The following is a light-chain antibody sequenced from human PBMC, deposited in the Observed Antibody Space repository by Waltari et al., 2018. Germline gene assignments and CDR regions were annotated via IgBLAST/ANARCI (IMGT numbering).Light chain of an antibody. CDR3: QAWDSTTVV. CDR2: QDH. Sequence: SYELTQPPSVSVSPGQTASITCSGDNLGDKFACWYQQKPGQSPLLVIYQDHNRPSGIPARFSGSNSGNTATLTISGIQAMDEGDYYCQAWDSTTVVFGGGTKLTVL. J-gene: IGLJ2*01. V-gene: IGLV3-1*01. CDR1: NLGDKF.